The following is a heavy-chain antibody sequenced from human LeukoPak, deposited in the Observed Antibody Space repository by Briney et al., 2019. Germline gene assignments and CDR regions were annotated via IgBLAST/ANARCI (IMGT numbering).Heavy chain of an antibody. CDR1: GFTFSSYE. CDR3: AELGITMIGGV. J-gene: IGHJ6*04. V-gene: IGHV3-48*03. Sequence: GGSLRLSCAASGFTFSSYEMSWVRQAPGKGLEWVSYVSSSGSTIYYADSVKGRFTISRDNAKNSLYLQMNSLRAEDTAVYYCAELGITMIGGVWGKGTTVTISS. CDR2: VSSSGSTI. D-gene: IGHD3-10*02.